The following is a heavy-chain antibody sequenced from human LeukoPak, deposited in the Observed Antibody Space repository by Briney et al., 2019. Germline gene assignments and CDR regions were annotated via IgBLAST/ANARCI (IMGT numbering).Heavy chain of an antibody. CDR1: GFTVSSYW. Sequence: GGSLRLSCAASGFTVSSYWMSWVRQAPGKGLEWVANIKQDGSEKYYVDSVKGRFTISRDNAKNSLYLRMNSLRAEDTAVYYCARDYWFGELLSYYYYYYMDVWGKGTTVTVSS. CDR3: ARDYWFGELLSYYYYYYMDV. V-gene: IGHV3-7*01. CDR2: IKQDGSEK. D-gene: IGHD3-10*01. J-gene: IGHJ6*03.